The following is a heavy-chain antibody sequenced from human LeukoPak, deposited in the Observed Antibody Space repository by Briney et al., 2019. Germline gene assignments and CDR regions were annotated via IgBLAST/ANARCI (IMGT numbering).Heavy chain of an antibody. CDR3: ARSGVWPLPRYNWFDP. Sequence: SETLSLTCTVSGGSIGSSSYYWGWIRQPPGKGLEWIGSIYYSGSTYYNPSLKSRVTISVDTSKNQFSLKLSSVTAADTAVYYCARSGVWPLPRYNWFDPWGQGTLVTVSS. CDR1: GGSIGSSSYY. V-gene: IGHV4-39*01. CDR2: IYYSGST. J-gene: IGHJ5*02. D-gene: IGHD3-16*01.